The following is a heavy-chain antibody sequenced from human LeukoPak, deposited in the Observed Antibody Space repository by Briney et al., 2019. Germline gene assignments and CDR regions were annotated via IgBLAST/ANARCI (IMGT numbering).Heavy chain of an antibody. D-gene: IGHD3-16*01. J-gene: IGHJ4*02. CDR3: ARGGPLGGPVTYFDY. CDR2: ISAYNGNT. V-gene: IGHV1-18*01. Sequence: GASVKVSCKASGYTFTSYGISWVRQAPGQGLEWMGWISAYNGNTNYAQKLQGRVTMTTDTSTSTAYMELSSLRSEDTAVYYCARGGPLGGPVTYFDYWGQGPLVTVSS. CDR1: GYTFTSYG.